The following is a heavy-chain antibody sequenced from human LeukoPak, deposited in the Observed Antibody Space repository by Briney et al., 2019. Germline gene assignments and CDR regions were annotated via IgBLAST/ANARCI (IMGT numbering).Heavy chain of an antibody. J-gene: IGHJ4*02. CDR3: ARQMEDYYDRSGHPEIIFAY. CDR1: GYSFTSYW. D-gene: IGHD3-22*01. V-gene: IGHV5-51*01. CDR2: LYPGDSDT. Sequence: PGESLQISCEASGYSFTSYWIGWVRSMPGKGLEWMGILYPGDSDTRYSPSFQGQVTISADKSISTAYLQWSSLKASDTAIYYSARQMEDYYDRSGHPEIIFAYWGQGTLVTVSS.